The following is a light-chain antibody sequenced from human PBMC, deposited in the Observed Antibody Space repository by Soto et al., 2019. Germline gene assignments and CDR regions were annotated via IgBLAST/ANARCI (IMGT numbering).Light chain of an antibody. CDR2: GAS. CDR1: QSVASLY. CDR3: QHYGDSSWT. J-gene: IGKJ1*01. V-gene: IGKV3-20*01. Sequence: EIVLTQSPDTLSLSPGERATLSCRASQSVASLYLAWYQQKPGQAPRLLIFGASSRASGIPDRFSGSGSGTDFTLTISRLEPEDFALYYCQHYGDSSWTLGQGTRVDIK.